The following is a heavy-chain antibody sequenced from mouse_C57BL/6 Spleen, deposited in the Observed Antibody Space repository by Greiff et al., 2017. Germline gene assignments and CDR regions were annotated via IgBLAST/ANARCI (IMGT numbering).Heavy chain of an antibody. CDR2: ISSGSSTI. V-gene: IGHV5-17*01. CDR3: ARYCYYFDY. Sequence: DVKLVESGGGLVKPGGSLKLSCAASGFTFSDYGMHWVRQAPEKGLEWVAYISSGSSTIYYAVTVKGPFTISRDNAKNTLFMQMTSLRSEDTAMYYCARYCYYFDYWGQGTTLTVSS. J-gene: IGHJ2*01. CDR1: GFTFSDYG.